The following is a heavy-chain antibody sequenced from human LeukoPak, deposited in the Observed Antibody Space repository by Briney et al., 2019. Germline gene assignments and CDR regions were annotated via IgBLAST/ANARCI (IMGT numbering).Heavy chain of an antibody. V-gene: IGHV3-33*06. D-gene: IGHD3-3*01. CDR2: IWYDGSSK. CDR3: AKEAYYDFWSGYYETRRYFDY. Sequence: PGRSLRLSCAASGFTFSSYGMHWVRQAPGKGLEWVAVIWYDGSSKYYADSVKGRFTISRDNSKNTLYLQMNSLRAEDTAVYYCAKEAYYDFWSGYYETRRYFDYWGQGTLVTVSS. CDR1: GFTFSSYG. J-gene: IGHJ4*02.